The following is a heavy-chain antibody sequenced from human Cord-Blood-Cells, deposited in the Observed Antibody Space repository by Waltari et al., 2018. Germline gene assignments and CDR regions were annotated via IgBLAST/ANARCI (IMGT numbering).Heavy chain of an antibody. CDR1: GYTFPRYA. J-gene: IGHJ4*02. CDR2: TNAGNGNT. V-gene: IGHV1-3*01. D-gene: IGHD1-26*01. CDR3: ARDRGSYYFDY. Sequence: QVQLVQSGAEVKKPGASVKVSCKASGYTFPRYAMHWVRQAPGQRLEWMGLTNAGNGNTKYSQKFQGRVTITRDTSASTAYMELSSLRSEDTAVYYCARDRGSYYFDYWGQGTLVTVSS.